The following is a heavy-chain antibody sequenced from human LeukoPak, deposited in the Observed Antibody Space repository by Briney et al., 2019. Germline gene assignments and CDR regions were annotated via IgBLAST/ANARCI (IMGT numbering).Heavy chain of an antibody. J-gene: IGHJ4*02. CDR3: TRDAADYFDSSASFDY. CDR1: GFTFRSYS. V-gene: IGHV3-30*04. CDR2: IWYDGSRS. Sequence: GGSLRPSCAASGFTFRSYSTHWVRQAPGKGLEWVAVIWYDGSRSDYADSVKGRFTISRDNSENTLYLQMNSLTGEDTAAYYCTRDAADYFDSSASFDYWGQGTLVTVSS. D-gene: IGHD3-22*01.